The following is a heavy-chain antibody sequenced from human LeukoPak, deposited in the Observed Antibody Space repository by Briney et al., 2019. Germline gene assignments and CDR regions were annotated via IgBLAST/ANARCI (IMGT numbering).Heavy chain of an antibody. CDR2: ITYGSDTI. J-gene: IGHJ3*02. D-gene: IGHD3-16*01. V-gene: IGHV3-48*04. CDR1: GFYFGGHA. Sequence: GGSLRLSCVASGFYFGGHAMHWLRQAPGKGLEWVAYITYGSDTIFYADSVKGRFTISRDNAKNSLYLQMNSLRAEDTAVYYCARDGVRGGNIWGQGTMVTVSS. CDR3: ARDGVRGGNI.